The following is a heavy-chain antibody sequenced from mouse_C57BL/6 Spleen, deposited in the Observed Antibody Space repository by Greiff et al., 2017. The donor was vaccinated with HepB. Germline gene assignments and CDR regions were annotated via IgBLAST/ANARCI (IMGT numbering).Heavy chain of an antibody. J-gene: IGHJ2*01. CDR2: IYPGDGDT. Sequence: QVQLKESGAELVKPGASVKISCKASGYAFSSYWMNWVKQRPGKGLEWIGQIYPGDGDTNYNGKFKGKATLTADKSSSTAYMQLSSLTSEDSAVYFCARRDYDDYFDYWGQGTTLTVSS. CDR3: ARRDYDDYFDY. CDR1: GYAFSSYW. D-gene: IGHD2-4*01. V-gene: IGHV1-80*01.